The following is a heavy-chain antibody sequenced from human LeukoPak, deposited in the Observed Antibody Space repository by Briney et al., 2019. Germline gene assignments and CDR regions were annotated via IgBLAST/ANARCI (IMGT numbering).Heavy chain of an antibody. J-gene: IGHJ3*02. D-gene: IGHD3-9*01. V-gene: IGHV4-59*01. Sequence: SETLSLTCTVSGGSISSYYWSWIRQPPGKGLEWIGYIYYSGSANYNPSLKSRATISVDTSKNKFSLKLSSVTAADTAVYYCARGLLYYDILTGYYWDDAFDIWGQGTMVTVSS. CDR1: GGSISSYY. CDR3: ARGLLYYDILTGYYWDDAFDI. CDR2: IYYSGSA.